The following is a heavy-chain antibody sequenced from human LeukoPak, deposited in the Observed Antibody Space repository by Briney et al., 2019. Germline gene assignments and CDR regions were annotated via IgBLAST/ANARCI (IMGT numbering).Heavy chain of an antibody. CDR1: GGSISSSSYY. D-gene: IGHD6-13*01. CDR2: IYYSGSI. J-gene: IGHJ3*02. V-gene: IGHV4-39*07. Sequence: SETLSLTCTVSGGSISSSSYYWGWIRQPPGKGLEWIGSIYYSGSIYYNPSLKSRVTMSVDTSKNQFSLKLSSVTAVDTAVYYCARTSSSSWYLGDALDIWGQGTMVTVSS. CDR3: ARTSSSSWYLGDALDI.